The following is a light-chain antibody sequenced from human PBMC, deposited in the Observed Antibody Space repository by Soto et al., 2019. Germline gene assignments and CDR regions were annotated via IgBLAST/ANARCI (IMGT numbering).Light chain of an antibody. V-gene: IGKV1-13*02. Sequence: AIQLTQSPSSLSASVGDRVTITCRASQGISSALAWYQQKPGKAPKLLIYDASSLESGLPSRFSGSGSGTDFPLTSSSLQPEDFATYYCQQFNSYPQTFGPGTKVDIK. CDR2: DAS. CDR3: QQFNSYPQT. CDR1: QGISSA. J-gene: IGKJ3*01.